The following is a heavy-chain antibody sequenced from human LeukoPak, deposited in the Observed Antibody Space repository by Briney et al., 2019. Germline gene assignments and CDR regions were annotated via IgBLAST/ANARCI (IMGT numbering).Heavy chain of an antibody. CDR2: ISGSGGTT. CDR3: AKGPLGTHDY. Sequence: GGSLRLSCAASGFTFSSYAMSWVRQAPGKGLEWVSGISGSGGTTYYADSVKGRFTISRYNSKNTLYLQMNSLGADDTAVYYCAKGPLGTHDYWGQGTLVTVSS. D-gene: IGHD1-26*01. CDR1: GFTFSSYA. V-gene: IGHV3-23*01. J-gene: IGHJ4*02.